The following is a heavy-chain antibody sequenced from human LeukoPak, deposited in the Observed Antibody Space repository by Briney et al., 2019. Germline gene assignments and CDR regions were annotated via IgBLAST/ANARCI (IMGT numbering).Heavy chain of an antibody. Sequence: PGGSLRLSCAASGFTFSSYAMSWVRQAPGKGLEWVSAISGSGGSTYYADSVKGRLTISRDNSKNTLYLQMNSLRAEDTAVYYCAKIGPKDCSSTSCYEEDYYYYGMDVWGQGTTVTVSS. V-gene: IGHV3-23*01. D-gene: IGHD2-2*01. CDR2: ISGSGGST. J-gene: IGHJ6*02. CDR3: AKIGPKDCSSTSCYEEDYYYYGMDV. CDR1: GFTFSSYA.